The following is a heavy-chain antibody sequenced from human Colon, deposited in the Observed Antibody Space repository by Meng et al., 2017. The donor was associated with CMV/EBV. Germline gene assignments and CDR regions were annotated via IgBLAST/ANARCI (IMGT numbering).Heavy chain of an antibody. CDR1: GFSFSDYW. CDR3: ATDFGWYRRIY. V-gene: IGHV3-7*03. J-gene: IGHJ4*01. D-gene: IGHD6-19*01. CDR2: MSPAENEY. Sequence: GESLKISCAASGFSFSDYWVTWVRQRPGKGLELVANMSPAENEYSYGDSVEGRFTMSRDNAKDSLYLDMTGLRADDTAVYFCATDFGWYRRIYWGQGTLVTV.